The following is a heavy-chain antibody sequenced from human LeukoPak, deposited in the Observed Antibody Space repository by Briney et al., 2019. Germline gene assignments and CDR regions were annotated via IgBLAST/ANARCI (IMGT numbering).Heavy chain of an antibody. CDR2: INPNSGDT. CDR1: GYTFTGYY. Sequence: ASVKVSCKASGYTFTGYYMHWVRQAHGQGIEWMGWINPNSGDTNYAQKFQGRVTMTRDTSISTAYMELNRLTSGDTAVYYCATVYVSGTYNKGGEGTLVTVSS. V-gene: IGHV1-2*02. D-gene: IGHD3-10*01. CDR3: ATVYVSGTYNK. J-gene: IGHJ4*02.